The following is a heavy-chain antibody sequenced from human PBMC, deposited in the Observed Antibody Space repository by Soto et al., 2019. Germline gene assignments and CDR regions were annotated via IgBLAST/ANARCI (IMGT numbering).Heavy chain of an antibody. Sequence: EVQLVESGGGLVKPGGSLRLSCAASGFTFSNAWMSWVRQAPGKGLEWVGRIKSKTDGGTTDYAPPVKGRFTISRDDLKNTLYLQMDSLKTEDTAVYYCTTEPTIGYCSSTSCYLYNWFDPWGQGTLVTVSS. V-gene: IGHV3-15*01. J-gene: IGHJ5*02. D-gene: IGHD2-2*01. CDR2: IKSKTDGGTT. CDR3: TTEPTIGYCSSTSCYLYNWFDP. CDR1: GFTFSNAW.